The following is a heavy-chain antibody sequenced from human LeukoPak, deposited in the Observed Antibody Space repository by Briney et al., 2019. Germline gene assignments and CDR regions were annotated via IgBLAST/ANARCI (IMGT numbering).Heavy chain of an antibody. CDR1: GFTFSTYG. V-gene: IGHV3-33*01. CDR2: IWHDGSKT. CDR3: ARVSHPYYYGMDV. Sequence: GGSLRLSCAASGFTFSTYGMHWVRQAPGKGLDWVAVIWHDGSKTYYADSVKGRFTISRDNSKNTLYLQMNSLRDEDTAVYYCARVSHPYYYGMDVWGQGTTVTVSS. J-gene: IGHJ6*02.